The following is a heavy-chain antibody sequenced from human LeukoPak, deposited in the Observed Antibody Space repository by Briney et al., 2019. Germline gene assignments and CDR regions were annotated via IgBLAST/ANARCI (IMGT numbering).Heavy chain of an antibody. CDR2: IHRGGTYI. CDR3: ARGGYDFFGQDFDY. V-gene: IGHV3-48*03. J-gene: IGHJ4*02. Sequence: GGSLRLSCVVSGLTSSKYKMNWVRQAPGKGRKWVSYIHRGGTYIFYADSVKGRFTISRDDAKNSLYLQMNSLRAEDTAVYYCARGGYDFFGQDFDYWGQGTLVTVSS. CDR1: GLTSSKYK. D-gene: IGHD3-3*01.